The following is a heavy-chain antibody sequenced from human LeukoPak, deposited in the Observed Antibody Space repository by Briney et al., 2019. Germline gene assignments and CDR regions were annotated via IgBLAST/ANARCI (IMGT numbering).Heavy chain of an antibody. Sequence: GGSLRLSCAASGFTFSSYSMNWVRQAPGKGLEWVASISSSSSYIYYADSVKGRFTISRDNAKISLYLQMNSLRAEDTAVYYCARGATYYYDSSGYIAFDYWGQGTLVTVSS. D-gene: IGHD3-22*01. V-gene: IGHV3-21*01. CDR1: GFTFSSYS. J-gene: IGHJ4*02. CDR3: ARGATYYYDSSGYIAFDY. CDR2: ISSSSSYI.